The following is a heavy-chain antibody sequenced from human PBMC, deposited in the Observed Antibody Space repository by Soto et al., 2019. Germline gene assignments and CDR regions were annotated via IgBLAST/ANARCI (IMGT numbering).Heavy chain of an antibody. Sequence: QVQLQQWGAGLLKPSETLSLTCAVYGGSFSGYYWSWIRQPPGKGLEWIGEINHSGSTNYNPSLKSRVPISVDTSKNQFSLKLSSVTAADTAVYYCARDYGSVDFDPWGQGTLVTVSS. D-gene: IGHD3-10*01. V-gene: IGHV4-34*01. CDR3: ARDYGSVDFDP. J-gene: IGHJ5*02. CDR1: GGSFSGYY. CDR2: INHSGST.